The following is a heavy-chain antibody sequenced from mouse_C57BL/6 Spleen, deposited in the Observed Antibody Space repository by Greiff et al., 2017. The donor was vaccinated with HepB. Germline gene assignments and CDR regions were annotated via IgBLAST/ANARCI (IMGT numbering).Heavy chain of an antibody. CDR1: GFTFSDYG. J-gene: IGHJ1*03. Sequence: EVQLVESGGGLVKPGGSLKLSCAASGFTFSDYGMHWVRQAPEKGLEWVAYISSGSSTIYYADTVKGRFTISRDNAKNTLFLQMTSLRSEDTAMYYCASGDYDWYFDDWGTGTTVTVSS. CDR3: ASGDYDWYFDD. CDR2: ISSGSSTI. D-gene: IGHD2-4*01. V-gene: IGHV5-17*01.